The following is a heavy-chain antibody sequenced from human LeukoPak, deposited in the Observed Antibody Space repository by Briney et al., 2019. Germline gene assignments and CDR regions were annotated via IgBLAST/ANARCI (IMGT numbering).Heavy chain of an antibody. CDR1: GFTFSSYA. J-gene: IGHJ4*02. Sequence: GGSLRLSCAASGFTFSSYAMSWVRQAPGKGLEWVSSISSSSSYIYYADSVKGRFTISRDNAKNSLYLQMNSLRAEDTAVYYCAREWAGSSWQLDYWGQGTLVTVSS. CDR2: ISSSSSYI. D-gene: IGHD6-13*01. V-gene: IGHV3-21*01. CDR3: AREWAGSSWQLDY.